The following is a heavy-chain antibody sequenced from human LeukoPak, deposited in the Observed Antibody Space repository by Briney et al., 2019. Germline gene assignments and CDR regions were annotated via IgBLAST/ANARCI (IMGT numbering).Heavy chain of an antibody. V-gene: IGHV3-48*01. CDR3: TRDHHRRHYDSQARNTFDI. CDR2: ISSSSGTI. J-gene: IGHJ3*02. CDR1: GFTFSGYG. Sequence: GGSLRLSCAASGFTFSGYGMSWVRQAPGKGLEWISYISSSSGTIYYADSVKGRSTISRDNARDSLYLQMNSLRAEDTAVYYCTRDHHRRHYDSQARNTFDIWGQGTMVTVSS. D-gene: IGHD3-22*01.